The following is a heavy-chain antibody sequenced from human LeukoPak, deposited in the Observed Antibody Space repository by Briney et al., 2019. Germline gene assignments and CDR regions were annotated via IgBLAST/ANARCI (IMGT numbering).Heavy chain of an antibody. CDR1: EVTFDRHS. CDR2: IGWDGTNI. V-gene: IGHV3-43*01. D-gene: IGHD3-3*01. Sequence: PGGCLRLSCAASEVTFDRHSLHWVRQPPWKGREWVYLIGWDGTNIDYADSVKGRFTISRDNSKNFVYLQMHSLRTEDTALYYCTKDMEWGMDVWGQGTTVIVSS. CDR3: TKDMEWGMDV. J-gene: IGHJ6*02.